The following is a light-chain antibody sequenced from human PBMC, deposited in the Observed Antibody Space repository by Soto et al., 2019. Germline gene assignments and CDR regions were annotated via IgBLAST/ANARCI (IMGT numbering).Light chain of an antibody. CDR2: EVS. CDR3: SSYTSSSTL. CDR1: SSDVGGYNY. J-gene: IGLJ2*01. V-gene: IGLV2-14*01. Sequence: QSALTQPASVSGSPGQSITISCTGTSSDVGGYNYVSWYQQHPGKAPKLMIYEVSNRPSGVSNRFSGSKSGNTASLTISGLQPEDEADYYCSSYTSSSTLVGGGTKLTVL.